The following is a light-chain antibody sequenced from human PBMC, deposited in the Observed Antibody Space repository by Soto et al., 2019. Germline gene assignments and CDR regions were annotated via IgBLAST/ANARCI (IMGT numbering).Light chain of an antibody. J-gene: IGKJ3*01. CDR1: QDILSW. CDR3: QQANSFPIT. V-gene: IGKV1-12*01. CDR2: ASS. Sequence: IQMTQSPSSVSASVGDRVTITCRASQDILSWLAWYQQKPGEAPRLLIYASSNLQSGVPSRFSGSGSGTDFTLTITTLPPEDFATYYCQQANSFPITFGPGTRLDIK.